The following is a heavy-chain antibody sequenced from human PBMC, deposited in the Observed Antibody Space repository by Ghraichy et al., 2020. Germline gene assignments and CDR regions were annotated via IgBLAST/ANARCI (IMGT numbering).Heavy chain of an antibody. CDR2: VRTSADT. J-gene: IGHJ4*02. V-gene: IGHV3-13*04. CDR1: GFTFATYD. Sequence: GVLRLSCAASGFTFATYDMHWVRQATGRGLEWVSTVRTSADTYYPDSVKGRFSISRENAENSLYLQMNSLRVGDTAVYYCVRGRKYAFTSAFYFDNWGRGTLVTVSS. D-gene: IGHD2-8*01. CDR3: VRGRKYAFTSAFYFDN.